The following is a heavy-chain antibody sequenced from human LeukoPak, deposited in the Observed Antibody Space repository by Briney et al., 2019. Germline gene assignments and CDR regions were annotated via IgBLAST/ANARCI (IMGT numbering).Heavy chain of an antibody. CDR2: IYPGDSDT. D-gene: IGHD6-19*01. CDR3: ARGPTIAVAGPLPDFDY. J-gene: IGHJ4*02. Sequence: GESLKISCKGSGYSFTSYWIGRVRQMPGKGLEWMGIIYPGDSDTRYSPSFQGQVTISADKSISTAYLQWSSLKASDTAMYYCARGPTIAVAGPLPDFDYWGQGTLVTVSS. CDR1: GYSFTSYW. V-gene: IGHV5-51*01.